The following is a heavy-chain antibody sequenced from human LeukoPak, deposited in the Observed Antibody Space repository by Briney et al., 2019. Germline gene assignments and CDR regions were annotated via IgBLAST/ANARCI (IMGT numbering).Heavy chain of an antibody. Sequence: GASVKVSCKASGYTFTSYYMHWVRQAPGQGLEWMGWMNPNSGNTGYAQKFQGRVTMTRNTSISTAYMELSSLRSEDTAVYYCARARGYCSSTSCYPFGYWGQGTLVTVSS. V-gene: IGHV1-8*02. J-gene: IGHJ4*02. D-gene: IGHD2-2*01. CDR1: GYTFTSYY. CDR3: ARARGYCSSTSCYPFGY. CDR2: MNPNSGNT.